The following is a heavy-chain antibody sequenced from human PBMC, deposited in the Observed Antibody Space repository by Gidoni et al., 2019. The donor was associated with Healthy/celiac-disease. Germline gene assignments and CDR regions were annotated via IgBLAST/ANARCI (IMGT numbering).Heavy chain of an antibody. CDR1: GFTFSSYG. V-gene: IGHV3-33*01. J-gene: IGHJ4*02. CDR3: ARYMTTVTLAGYFDY. CDR2: IWYDGSNK. D-gene: IGHD4-17*01. Sequence: QVQLVESGGGVVQPGRSLRLSCAASGFTFSSYGMHWVRQAPGKGLEWGAVIWYDGSNKYYADSVKGRFTISRDNSKNTLYLQMNSLRAEDTAVYYCARYMTTVTLAGYFDYWGQGTLVTVSS.